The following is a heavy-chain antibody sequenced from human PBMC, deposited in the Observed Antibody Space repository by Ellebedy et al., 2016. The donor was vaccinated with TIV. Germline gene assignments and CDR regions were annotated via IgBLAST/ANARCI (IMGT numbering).Heavy chain of an antibody. V-gene: IGHV3-33*01. CDR1: GFILSAYG. CDR3: ARETPGLFGPDY. J-gene: IGHJ4*02. CDR2: TWFDGTNQ. Sequence: GESLKISCAASGFILSAYGMHWVRQAPGKGLEWVAITWFDGTNQYYADSVKGRFTISRDNDRDRLYLEMKSLRAEDTAMYYCARETPGLFGPDYWGQGTLVTVS. D-gene: IGHD3-16*01.